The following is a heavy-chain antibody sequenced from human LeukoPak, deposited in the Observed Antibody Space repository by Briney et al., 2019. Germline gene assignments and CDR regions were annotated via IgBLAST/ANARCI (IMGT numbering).Heavy chain of an antibody. CDR2: TNPNSGGT. V-gene: IGHV1-2*06. Sequence: ASVKVSCKASGYTFTGYYMHWVRQAPGQGLEWMGRTNPNSGGTNYAQKFQGRVTMTRDTSISTDYMELSRLRSDDTAVYYCASLAFDYYDSSGYELWGQGTLVTVSS. J-gene: IGHJ4*02. CDR3: ASLAFDYYDSSGYEL. CDR1: GYTFTGYY. D-gene: IGHD3-22*01.